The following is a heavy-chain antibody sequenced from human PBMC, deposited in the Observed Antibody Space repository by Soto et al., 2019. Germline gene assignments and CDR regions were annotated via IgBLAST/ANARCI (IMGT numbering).Heavy chain of an antibody. Sequence: SETLSLTCTVSGGSISSYYWSWIRQPPGKGLEWIGYIYYSGSTNYNPSLKSRVTISVDTSKNQFSLKLSSVTAADTAVYYCARGLTYYYGSGSYSQHNWFDPWGQGTLVTVSS. CDR3: ARGLTYYYGSGSYSQHNWFDP. CDR1: GGSISSYY. V-gene: IGHV4-59*12. CDR2: IYYSGST. J-gene: IGHJ5*02. D-gene: IGHD3-10*01.